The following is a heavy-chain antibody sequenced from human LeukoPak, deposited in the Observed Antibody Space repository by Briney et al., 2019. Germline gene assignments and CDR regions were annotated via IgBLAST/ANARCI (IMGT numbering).Heavy chain of an antibody. D-gene: IGHD2-15*01. V-gene: IGHV3-23*01. Sequence: QPGGSLRLSCAASGFTFNTYAMSWVRQAPGEGLEWVSTISGSGGSTYYADSVKGRFTISRDNSKNTLYLQMNSLRAEDTAVYYCAIPWGYCSGGSCSFPNYFDYWGQGTLVTVSS. CDR2: ISGSGGST. CDR3: AIPWGYCSGGSCSFPNYFDY. J-gene: IGHJ4*02. CDR1: GFTFNTYA.